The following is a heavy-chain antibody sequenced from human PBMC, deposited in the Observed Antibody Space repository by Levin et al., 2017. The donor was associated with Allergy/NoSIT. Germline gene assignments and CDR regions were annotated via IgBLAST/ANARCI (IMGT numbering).Heavy chain of an antibody. CDR2: ISADGSST. V-gene: IGHV3-30*18. Sequence: GGSLRLSCAASGFTFSSYGMHWVRQVPGKGLEWVAVISADGSSTYYGDSVKGRFTISRDNSQNMMYLQMNSLRTEDTAVYYCAKDSGVTKYYSGWSWYFDRWGRGTLVTVSS. J-gene: IGHJ2*01. CDR1: GFTFSSYG. D-gene: IGHD5-12*01. CDR3: AKDSGVTKYYSGWSWYFDR.